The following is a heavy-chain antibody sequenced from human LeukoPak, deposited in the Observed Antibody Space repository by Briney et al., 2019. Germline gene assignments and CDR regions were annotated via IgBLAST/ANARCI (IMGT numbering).Heavy chain of an antibody. CDR3: ARRGTGGRSFDI. Sequence: SETLSLTCTVSGGSVSSGSYYWTWIRQPPGKGLEWIGYISYSGSTNFNPSLKSRVTISVDTSKNQFSLNLSSVTAADTAVYYCARRGTGGRSFDIWGQGTMVTVSS. V-gene: IGHV4-61*01. D-gene: IGHD2-8*02. CDR1: GGSVSSGSYY. CDR2: ISYSGST. J-gene: IGHJ3*02.